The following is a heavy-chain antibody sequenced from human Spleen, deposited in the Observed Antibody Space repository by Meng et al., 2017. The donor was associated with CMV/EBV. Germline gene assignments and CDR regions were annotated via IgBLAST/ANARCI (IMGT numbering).Heavy chain of an antibody. CDR2: MNPNSGNT. CDR1: GYTIISFD. CDR3: ARERSVLLWFGELLTWVGDYYYGMDV. Sequence: ASVKVSCKTSGYTIISFDINCVRQATGQGLEWMEWMNPNSGNTDYAQKFQGRVTISRNTSIITGYMELSSLRSDDTAVYYCARERSVLLWFGELLTWVGDYYYGMDVWGQGTTVTVSS. V-gene: IGHV1-8*01. D-gene: IGHD3-10*01. J-gene: IGHJ6*02.